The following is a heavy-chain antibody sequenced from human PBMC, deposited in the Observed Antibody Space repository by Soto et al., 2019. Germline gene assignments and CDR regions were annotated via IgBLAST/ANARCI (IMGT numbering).Heavy chain of an antibody. CDR2: MSYDGNNK. V-gene: IGHV3-30*18. J-gene: IGHJ4*02. CDR1: GFTFSTYG. D-gene: IGHD4-17*01. Sequence: QVQLVESWGGVVQPGRSLRLSCAASGFTFSTYGMHWVRQAPGKGLEWVAVMSYDGNNKYYADSVKGRFTISRDNSKNTLFLQMNSLRAADTAVYYCAKDHLPSTVTTPGYWGQGTLVTVSS. CDR3: AKDHLPSTVTTPGY.